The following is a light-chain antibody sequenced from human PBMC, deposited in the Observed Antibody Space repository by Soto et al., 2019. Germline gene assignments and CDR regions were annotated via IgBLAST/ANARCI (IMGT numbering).Light chain of an antibody. V-gene: IGLV3-25*02. CDR3: QSADSSGTWV. Sequence: SYDLTQPPSVSVSPGQTARISCSGHALPKQYAYWYQQKSGQAPVLVIYRDTERPSGIPERFSGSSSGTTVTLTISGVQAEDEADYYCQSADSSGTWVFGGGTKVTVL. CDR2: RDT. J-gene: IGLJ3*02. CDR1: ALPKQY.